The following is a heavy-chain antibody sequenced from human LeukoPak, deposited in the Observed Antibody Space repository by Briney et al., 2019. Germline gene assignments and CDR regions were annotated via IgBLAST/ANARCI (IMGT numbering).Heavy chain of an antibody. CDR1: GGSISSSPYY. Sequence: PSETLSLTCIFVGGSISSSPYYWGWIRQPPGKGLEWIGNIYYSGSTYYNPSLKTRVTISVDTSKNQFSLKLTSVTAADTAVYYCARHLSVDGNGPRPLAYWGQGSLVTVSS. V-gene: IGHV4-39*01. CDR3: ARHLSVDGNGPRPLAY. D-gene: IGHD6-19*01. CDR2: IYYSGST. J-gene: IGHJ4*02.